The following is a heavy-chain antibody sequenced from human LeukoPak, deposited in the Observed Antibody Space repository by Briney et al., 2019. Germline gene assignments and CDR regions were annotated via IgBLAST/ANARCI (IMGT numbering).Heavy chain of an antibody. J-gene: IGHJ4*02. D-gene: IGHD2-15*01. CDR2: ISYDGGNK. V-gene: IGHV3-30*18. CDR1: GFTFSSYG. Sequence: GRSLRLSCAASGFTFSSYGMHWVRQAPGKGLEWVAVISYDGGNKYYADSVKGRSTISRDNSKNTLYLQMNSLRAEDTAVYYCAKRAVVVAAKFGNYFDYWGQGTLVTVSS. CDR3: AKRAVVVAAKFGNYFDY.